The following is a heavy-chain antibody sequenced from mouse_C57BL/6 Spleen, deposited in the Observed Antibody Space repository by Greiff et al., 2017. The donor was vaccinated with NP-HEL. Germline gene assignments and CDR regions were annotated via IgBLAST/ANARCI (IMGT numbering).Heavy chain of an antibody. J-gene: IGHJ1*03. V-gene: IGHV1-52*01. CDR1: GYTFTSYW. Sequence: VQLQQPGAELVRPGSSVKLSCKASGYTFTSYWMHWVKQRPIQGLEWIGNIDPSDSETHYNQKFKDKATLTVDKSSSTAYMQLSSLTSEDSAVYYCARRDASWYFDVWGKGTTVTVSS. CDR3: ARRDASWYFDV. CDR2: IDPSDSET.